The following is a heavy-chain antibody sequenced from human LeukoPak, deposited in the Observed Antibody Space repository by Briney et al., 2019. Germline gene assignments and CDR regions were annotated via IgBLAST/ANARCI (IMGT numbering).Heavy chain of an antibody. J-gene: IGHJ4*02. CDR2: IYYSGST. CDR3: AGPAVALFDY. CDR1: GGSTSSSSYY. D-gene: IGHD6-19*01. V-gene: IGHV4-39*01. Sequence: SETLSLTCTVSGGSTSSSSYYWGWIRQPPGKGLEWIGSIYYSGSTYYNPSLKSRVTISVDTSKNQFSLKLSSVTAADTAVYYCAGPAVALFDYWGQGTLVTVSS.